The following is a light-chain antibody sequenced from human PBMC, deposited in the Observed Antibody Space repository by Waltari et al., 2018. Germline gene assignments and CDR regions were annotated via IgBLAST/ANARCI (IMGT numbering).Light chain of an antibody. Sequence: DIVMTQTPLSLSVTPGPPASISCKSSQSLLHSDGKTYLYWYLQKPGQSPRLLIYDTFSRASGIPARFSGSGSGTDFTLTISSLEPEDFAVYYCLHRSNWPPLFTFGPGTKVDIK. CDR2: DTF. CDR3: LHRSNWPPLFT. J-gene: IGKJ3*01. V-gene: IGKV2-29*01. CDR1: QSLLHSDGKTY.